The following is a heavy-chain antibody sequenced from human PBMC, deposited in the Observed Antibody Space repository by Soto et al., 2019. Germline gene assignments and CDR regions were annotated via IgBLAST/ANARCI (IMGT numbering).Heavy chain of an antibody. CDR3: ARSRRSDFWSGYSYYYSYGMDV. Sequence: ASVKVSCKASGYTFTSYDINWVRQATGQGLEWMGWMNPNSGNTGYAQKFQGRVTMTRNTSISTAYMELSSLRSEDTAVYYCARSRRSDFWSGYSYYYSYGMDVWGQGTTVTVYS. J-gene: IGHJ6*02. V-gene: IGHV1-8*01. CDR1: GYTFTSYD. D-gene: IGHD3-3*01. CDR2: MNPNSGNT.